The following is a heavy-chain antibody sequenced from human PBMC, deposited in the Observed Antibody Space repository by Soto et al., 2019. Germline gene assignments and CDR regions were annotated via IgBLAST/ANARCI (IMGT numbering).Heavy chain of an antibody. V-gene: IGHV3-23*01. Sequence: EVRLLESGGGLVQPGGSLRLSCAVSGFTFVGYGMTWVRQAPGKGLEWVSSVTGGGRTTYYADSVKGRFAISRDNSKSTLYLQMNSLTAGDTAVYYFSNIGVVWSWYFAYWGQGTLVTVSS. CDR1: GFTFVGYG. CDR3: SNIGVVWSWYFAY. J-gene: IGHJ4*02. D-gene: IGHD3-3*01. CDR2: VTGGGRTT.